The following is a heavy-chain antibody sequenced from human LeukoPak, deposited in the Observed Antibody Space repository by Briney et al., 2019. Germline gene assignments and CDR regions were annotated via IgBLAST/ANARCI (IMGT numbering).Heavy chain of an antibody. V-gene: IGHV4-4*02. CDR2: IYHSGST. D-gene: IGHD6-13*01. Sequence: SETLSLTCAVSGGSISSSNWWSWVRQPPGKGLEWIGEIYHSGSTNYNPSLKSRVTISVDKSKNQFSLRLSSVTAADTAVYYCARGWIAAAGHYFDYWGQGTLVTVSS. J-gene: IGHJ4*02. CDR3: ARGWIAAAGHYFDY. CDR1: GGSISSSNW.